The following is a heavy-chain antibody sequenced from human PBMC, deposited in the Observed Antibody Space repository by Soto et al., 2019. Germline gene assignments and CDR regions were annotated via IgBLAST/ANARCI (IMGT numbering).Heavy chain of an antibody. CDR3: ARSRPLLLWFGHPNYDD. CDR2: MNPNSGNT. J-gene: IGHJ4*02. V-gene: IGHV1-8*01. CDR1: GYTFTSYD. D-gene: IGHD3-10*01. Sequence: GASVKVSCKASGYTFTSYDINWVRQATGQGLEWMGWMNPNSGNTGYAQKFQGRVTMTRNTSISTAYMELSSLRSEDTAVYYCARSRPLLLWFGHPNYDDWGQGTLVTVSS.